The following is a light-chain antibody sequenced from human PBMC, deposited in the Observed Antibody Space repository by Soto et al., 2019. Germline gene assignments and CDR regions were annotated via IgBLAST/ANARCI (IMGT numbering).Light chain of an antibody. CDR1: QSVSSSY. CDR3: QHYGSPWT. Sequence: EIVLTQSPGTMSLSPGERATLSCRASQSVSSSYLAWYQQKPGQAPRLLIYGASSRATGIPDRFSGSGSGTDFTLTIRRLEPEDFAVYYCQHYGSPWTFGQGTKVDIK. J-gene: IGKJ1*01. V-gene: IGKV3-20*01. CDR2: GAS.